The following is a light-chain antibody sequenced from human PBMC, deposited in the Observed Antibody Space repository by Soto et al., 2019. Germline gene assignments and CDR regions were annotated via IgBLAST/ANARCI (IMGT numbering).Light chain of an antibody. CDR2: DDS. V-gene: IGLV3-21*02. Sequence: SYELTQPPSVSVAPGQTARITCGGINIGSKSVHWYQQKPGRAPVLVVYDDSDRPSGIPERFSGSNSGNTATLTIRRVEAGDEADYYCQVWDGTSDHYVFGTGTKLTVL. CDR1: NIGSKS. J-gene: IGLJ1*01. CDR3: QVWDGTSDHYV.